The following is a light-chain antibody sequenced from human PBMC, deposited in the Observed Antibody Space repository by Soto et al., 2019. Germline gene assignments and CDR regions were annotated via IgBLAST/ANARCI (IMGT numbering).Light chain of an antibody. CDR2: EVS. V-gene: IGLV2-8*01. Sequence: SVLTQPPSASGSPGQSVTISCTGTSSDVGGYNYVSWYQQHPDKAPKLIIYEVSKRPSGVPDRFSGSKTGNTATLTVSGLQAEDEVDYYCSSYAGSNYVFGTGTKLTVL. CDR1: SSDVGGYNY. J-gene: IGLJ1*01. CDR3: SSYAGSNYV.